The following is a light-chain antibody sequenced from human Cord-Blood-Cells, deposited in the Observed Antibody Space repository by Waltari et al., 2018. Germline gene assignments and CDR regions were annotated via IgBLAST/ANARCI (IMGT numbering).Light chain of an antibody. CDR2: EAS. CDR3: RERSNWPPVT. V-gene: IGKV3-11*01. Sequence: DIVLTQSPATLSLSPGERATLSCRASQSVSSYLAWYQQKPGQAPRLLNYEASNRATGLPARFSCTGAGTDFTRPNSRLEPEDCAVVDCRERSNWPPVTFGGGTKVEIK. CDR1: QSVSSY. J-gene: IGKJ4*01.